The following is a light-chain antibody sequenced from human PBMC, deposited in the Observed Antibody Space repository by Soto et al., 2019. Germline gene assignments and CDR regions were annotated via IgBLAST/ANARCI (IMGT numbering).Light chain of an antibody. J-gene: IGKJ3*01. CDR3: LQRYNCPET. CDR2: DPS. Sequence: LVLTQSQATLSLSPGERATLSFSASQSISHYLAWYQQKSGQAPRLLLYDPSNRASGTPARFSGSGAGTEFTLTIGSLEPEDFAVYYCLQRYNCPETFGPGTKVDSK. V-gene: IGKV3-11*01. CDR1: QSISHY.